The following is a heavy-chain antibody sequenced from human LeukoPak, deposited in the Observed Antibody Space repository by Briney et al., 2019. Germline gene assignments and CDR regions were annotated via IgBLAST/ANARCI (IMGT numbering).Heavy chain of an antibody. J-gene: IGHJ4*02. D-gene: IGHD2-2*01. Sequence: SETLSLTCAVYGGSFSGYYWSWIRQPPGKGLEWIGEINHSGSTNYNQSLKSRVTISVDTSKNHFSLKLSSVTAADTAVYYCARGGLIDIVVVPAAIEAFDYWGQGTLVTVSS. V-gene: IGHV4-34*01. CDR3: ARGGLIDIVVVPAAIEAFDY. CDR1: GGSFSGYY. CDR2: INHSGST.